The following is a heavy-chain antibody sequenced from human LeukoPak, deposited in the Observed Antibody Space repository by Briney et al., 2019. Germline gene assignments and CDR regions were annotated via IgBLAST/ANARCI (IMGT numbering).Heavy chain of an antibody. Sequence: GGSLRLSCAASGFIFSTYNIDWVRQAPGKGLEWVSSISSSSSYIYYADSVKGRFTISRDNAKNSLYLQMNSLKAEDTAVYYCGGKMGWGYEESFDIWGQGTMVTVSS. CDR3: GGKMGWGYEESFDI. V-gene: IGHV3-21*01. CDR1: GFIFSTYN. J-gene: IGHJ3*02. CDR2: ISSSSSYI. D-gene: IGHD3-16*01.